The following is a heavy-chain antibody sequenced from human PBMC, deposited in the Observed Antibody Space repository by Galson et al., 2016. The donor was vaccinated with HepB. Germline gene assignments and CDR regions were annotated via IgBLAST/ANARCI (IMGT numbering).Heavy chain of an antibody. Sequence: SETPSLTCTVSGGSISNDNWWSWVRQSPGKELEWIGYIYHGGTTTYNPSLKSRVTISMDTSKNQFSLKLNSVTPADTAVYYCARDHGLRGWFDPWGQGTLVTVSS. CDR3: ARDHGLRGWFDP. D-gene: IGHD3-10*01. V-gene: IGHV4-4*02. CDR1: GGSISNDNW. J-gene: IGHJ5*02. CDR2: IYHGGTT.